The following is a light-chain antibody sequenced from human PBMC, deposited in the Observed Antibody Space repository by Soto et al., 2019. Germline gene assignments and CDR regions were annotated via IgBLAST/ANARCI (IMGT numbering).Light chain of an antibody. CDR2: KAS. CDR1: QSSSTW. J-gene: IGKJ4*01. Sequence: DIQMTQSPSTLSASVGDRVTITCRASQSSSTWLAWYQQKPGKAPKLLIYKASNLEGGVPSRFSGSGSGTEFNITISSLQPDDFATYYCQQYNTYPRTFGGGTTVEIK. CDR3: QQYNTYPRT. V-gene: IGKV1-5*03.